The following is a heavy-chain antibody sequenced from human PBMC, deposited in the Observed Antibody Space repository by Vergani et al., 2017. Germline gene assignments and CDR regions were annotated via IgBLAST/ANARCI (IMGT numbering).Heavy chain of an antibody. V-gene: IGHV3-9*02. CDR3: AKXLGTSSGGGWFDP. Sequence: EVQLEESGGGLVLPGRSLRLSCVASGFTSAGYAMHWVRQAPGKGLEWVSGISWNSNSIGYADSVKGRFTISRDNAKNSLYLQRNSLRAEDTALYYCAKXLGTSSGGGWFDPWGQGTLVTVSS. CDR1: GFTSAGYA. D-gene: IGHD6-6*01. CDR2: ISWNSNSI. J-gene: IGHJ5*02.